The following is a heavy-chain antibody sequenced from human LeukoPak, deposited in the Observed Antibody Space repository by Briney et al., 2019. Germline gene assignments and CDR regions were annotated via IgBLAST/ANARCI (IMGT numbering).Heavy chain of an antibody. CDR1: GYTFTSYG. J-gene: IGHJ4*02. V-gene: IGHV1-18*01. D-gene: IGHD3-10*01. Sequence: ASVKVSCKASGYTFTSYGISWVRQAPGQGLEWMGWINAYNGNTNYAQKLQGRVTMTTDTSTSTAYMELRSLRSDDTAVYYCARALWFGESQGYFDYWGQGTLVTVSS. CDR2: INAYNGNT. CDR3: ARALWFGESQGYFDY.